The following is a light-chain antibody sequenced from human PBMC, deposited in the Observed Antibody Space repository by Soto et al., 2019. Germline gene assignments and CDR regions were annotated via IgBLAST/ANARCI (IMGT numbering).Light chain of an antibody. J-gene: IGLJ2*01. CDR2: VNS. Sequence: QSVLTQPPSVSGAPGQWVTISCTGSSSNIGAGYNVHWYQQLPGTAPKLLIYVNSNRPSGVPDRFSGSKSGTSASLAITGLQAEDEADYYCQSYDSSLSGVVFGGGTQLTVL. CDR3: QSYDSSLSGVV. CDR1: SSNIGAGYN. V-gene: IGLV1-40*01.